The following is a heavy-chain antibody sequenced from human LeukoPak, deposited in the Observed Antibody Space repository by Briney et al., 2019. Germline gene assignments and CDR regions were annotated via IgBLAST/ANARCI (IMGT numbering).Heavy chain of an antibody. J-gene: IGHJ6*02. V-gene: IGHV3-23*01. CDR3: SRYCSTTTCPGYYYGMDI. CDR1: GFTFSSYA. CDR2: ISGSGGTT. D-gene: IGHD2-2*01. Sequence: GGSLRLSCAASGFTFSSYAMSWVRQAPGKGLEWVSVISGSGGTTYYAESVKGRFTISRDNSKNTLYLQINSLRAEDTAVYYCSRYCSTTTCPGYYYGMDIWGQGTLVTVSS.